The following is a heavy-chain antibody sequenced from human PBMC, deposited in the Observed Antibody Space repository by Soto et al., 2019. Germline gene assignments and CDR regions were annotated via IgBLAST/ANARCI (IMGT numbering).Heavy chain of an antibody. V-gene: IGHV3-23*01. CDR2: IGGSGGRT. CDR3: AKDPSYYGGNLRGSYFDY. D-gene: IGHD4-17*01. Sequence: EVQLLESGGGLVQPGGSLRLSCAASGFTFSTCAMSWVRQAPGKGLEWVSSIGGSGGRTYQADSVKGRFTISRDDSKNTLYLQMNSLRAEDTAVYFCAKDPSYYGGNLRGSYFDYWGQGTLVTVYS. CDR1: GFTFSTCA. J-gene: IGHJ4*02.